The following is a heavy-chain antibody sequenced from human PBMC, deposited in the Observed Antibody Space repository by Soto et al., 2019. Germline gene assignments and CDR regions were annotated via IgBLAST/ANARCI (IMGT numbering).Heavy chain of an antibody. V-gene: IGHV4-4*07. J-gene: IGHJ6*02. CDR2: IYTSGST. D-gene: IGHD6-13*01. Sequence: SETLSLTCTVSGGSISSYYWSWIPQPAGTGLEWIRRIYTSGSTNYNPSLKSRVTMSVDTSKNQFSLKLSSVTAADTAVYYCARDRCGSSSWPPLYYYYGMDVWGQGTTVT. CDR3: ARDRCGSSSWPPLYYYYGMDV. CDR1: GGSISSYY.